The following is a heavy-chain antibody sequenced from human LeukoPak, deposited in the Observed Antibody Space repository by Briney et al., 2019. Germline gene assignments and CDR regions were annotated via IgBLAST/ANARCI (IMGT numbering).Heavy chain of an antibody. CDR1: GFNFDDNV. V-gene: IGHV3-43*02. CDR3: ATMGPLDY. Sequence: GGSLRLSCAASGFNFDDNVMQWVRPAPGKGLDWVSLIRHDGYGTYYTDSVKGRFTISRDNSKNSLYLQMNSLRSEDTALYYCATMGPLDYWGQGTLVTVSS. D-gene: IGHD4/OR15-4a*01. CDR2: IRHDGYGT. J-gene: IGHJ4*02.